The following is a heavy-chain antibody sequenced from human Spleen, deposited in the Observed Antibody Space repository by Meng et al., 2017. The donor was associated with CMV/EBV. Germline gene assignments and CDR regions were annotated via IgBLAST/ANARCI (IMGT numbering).Heavy chain of an antibody. J-gene: IGHJ4*02. D-gene: IGHD1-26*01. CDR3: AQVEDGAVGATSNY. V-gene: IGHV3-23*01. CDR2: ISGSGGST. CDR1: GFTFSSYA. Sequence: GGSLRLSCAASGFTFSSYAMSWVRQAPGKGLEWVSAISGSGGSTYYADSVKGRFTISRDNSKNTLYLQMNSLRAEDTAVYYCAQVEDGAVGATSNYWGQGTLVTVSS.